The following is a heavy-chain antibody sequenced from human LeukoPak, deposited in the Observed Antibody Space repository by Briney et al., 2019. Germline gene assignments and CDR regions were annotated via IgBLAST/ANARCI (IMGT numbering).Heavy chain of an antibody. Sequence: SETLSLTCTVSGGSISSYYWNWIRQPAGKGLEWIGHIYTSENTNYNPSLKSRVTMSVDTSKNQFSLRLSSVTAADTAVYYCARSPDIDAFDIWGQGTMVTVSS. CDR1: GGSISSYY. V-gene: IGHV4-4*07. CDR2: IYTSENT. J-gene: IGHJ3*02. CDR3: ARSPDIDAFDI.